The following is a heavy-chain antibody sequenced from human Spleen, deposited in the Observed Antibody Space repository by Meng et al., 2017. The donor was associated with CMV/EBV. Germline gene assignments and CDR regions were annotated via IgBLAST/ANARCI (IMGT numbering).Heavy chain of an antibody. D-gene: IGHD2/OR15-2a*01. Sequence: GESLKISCAASGFTFSSYAMHWVRQAPVKGLEWVALISNDGINEYYADSVKGRFTISRDNSQNTLFLQMNSLRAEDTAVYYCARVHTFGLGAFDIWGQGTMVTVSS. CDR2: ISNDGINE. J-gene: IGHJ3*02. CDR3: ARVHTFGLGAFDI. CDR1: GFTFSSYA. V-gene: IGHV3-30*04.